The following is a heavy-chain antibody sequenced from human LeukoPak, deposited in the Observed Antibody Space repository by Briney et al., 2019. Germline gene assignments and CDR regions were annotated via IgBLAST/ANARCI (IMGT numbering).Heavy chain of an antibody. CDR1: GGSISSYY. CDR3: ARDPFPAGYYYYYMDV. V-gene: IGHV4-59*12. CDR2: IYPSGST. Sequence: ASETLSLTCSVSGGSISSYYWSWIRQPPGKGLEWIGYIYPSGSTNYNPSLESRVTISVDTSRNQFSLKLRSVTAADTAVYYCARDPFPAGYYYYYMDVWGKGTTVTVSS. J-gene: IGHJ6*03.